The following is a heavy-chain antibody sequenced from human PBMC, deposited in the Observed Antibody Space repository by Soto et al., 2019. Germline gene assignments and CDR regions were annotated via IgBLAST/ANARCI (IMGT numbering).Heavy chain of an antibody. J-gene: IGHJ5*02. D-gene: IGHD3-16*01. V-gene: IGHV3-30*03. CDR1: GFTFSSYG. Sequence: QVQLVESGGGVVQPGRSLRLSYAASGFTFSSYGMHWVRQAPGKGLEWVAVISYDGSNKYYADSVKGRFTISRDNSKNTLYLQMNSLRAEDTAVYYCASLWGKTDPWGQGTLVTVSS. CDR3: ASLWGKTDP. CDR2: ISYDGSNK.